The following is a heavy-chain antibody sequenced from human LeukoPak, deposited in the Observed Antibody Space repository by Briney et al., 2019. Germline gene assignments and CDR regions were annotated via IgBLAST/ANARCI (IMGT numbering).Heavy chain of an antibody. V-gene: IGHV3-21*01. D-gene: IGHD3-22*01. CDR1: GFTFSSYS. CDR2: ISSSSYI. CDR3: ARDRLHYYDSSGYYPDAFDI. J-gene: IGHJ3*02. Sequence: GGSLRLSCAASGFTFSSYSMNWVRQAPGKGLEWVSSISSSSYIYYADSVKGRFTISRDNAKNSLYLQMNSLRVEDTAVYYCARDRLHYYDSSGYYPDAFDIWGQGTMVTVSS.